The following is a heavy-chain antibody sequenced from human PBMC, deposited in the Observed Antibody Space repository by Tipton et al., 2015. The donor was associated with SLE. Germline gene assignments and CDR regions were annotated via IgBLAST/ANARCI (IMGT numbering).Heavy chain of an antibody. V-gene: IGHV4-59*12. D-gene: IGHD7-27*01. CDR1: GGSISSYY. CDR3: ARPLTGYDAFDI. J-gene: IGHJ3*02. CDR2: IYYSGST. Sequence: TLSLTCTVSGGSISSYYWGWIRQPPGKGLEWIGYIYYSGSTNYNPSLKSRVTISVDTSKNQFSLKLSSVTAADTAVYYCARPLTGYDAFDIWGQGTMVTVSS.